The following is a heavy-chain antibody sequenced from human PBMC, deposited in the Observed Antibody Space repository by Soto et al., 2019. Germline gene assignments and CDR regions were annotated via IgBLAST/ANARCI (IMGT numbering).Heavy chain of an antibody. CDR2: ISIDGSST. CDR3: ARDRAPGEMATTFDY. J-gene: IGHJ4*02. Sequence: LRLSCAASGFSFDNYWMHWVRQSPGKGLVWVSRISIDGSSTNYADSVKGRFTISRDNAKKTLYLLMNSLRAEDTAVYYCARDRAPGEMATTFDYWGLGTLVTVSS. V-gene: IGHV3-74*01. CDR1: GFSFDNYW.